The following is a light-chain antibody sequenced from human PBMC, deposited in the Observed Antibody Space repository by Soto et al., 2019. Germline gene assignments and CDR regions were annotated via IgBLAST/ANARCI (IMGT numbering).Light chain of an antibody. CDR2: GTS. Sequence: ENVLTQSPGTLSLSPGERATLSCRASQSISSSSLAWYQQKFGQAPRLLMYGTSSRATGIPDRFSGSGSGTDFTLTISRLEPEDFAVYYCQQYDSSPRTFGQGTKVEIK. V-gene: IGKV3-20*01. CDR3: QQYDSSPRT. CDR1: QSISSSS. J-gene: IGKJ1*01.